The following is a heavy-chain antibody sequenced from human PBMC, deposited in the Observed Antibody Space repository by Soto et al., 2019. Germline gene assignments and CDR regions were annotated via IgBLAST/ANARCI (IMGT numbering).Heavy chain of an antibody. V-gene: IGHV4-30-4*08. CDR1: GASISSGDYY. Sequence: QVQLQESGPGLVKPSETLSLTCTVSGASISSGDYYWSWLRQSPGQGLQWNGYIFHSRETYYTPSLESRLSISIDASKNQFSLNLNSVTAADTAVYFCASSHYVLFAFDVWGPGTVVTVSS. J-gene: IGHJ3*01. CDR2: IFHSRET. D-gene: IGHD3-10*02. CDR3: ASSHYVLFAFDV.